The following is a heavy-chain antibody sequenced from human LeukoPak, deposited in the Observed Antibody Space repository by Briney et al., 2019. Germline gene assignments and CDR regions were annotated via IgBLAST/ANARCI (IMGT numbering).Heavy chain of an antibody. Sequence: PSETLSLTCTVSGYSISTGYYWDWIRQPPGKGLEWIGTFYHGGSTYYNPSLKSRVTISVDTSKNQFSLNLTSVTAADTALYYCARGEGATGKAFDIWGQGTMLTVSS. V-gene: IGHV4-38-2*02. CDR1: GYSISTGYY. D-gene: IGHD1-26*01. CDR2: FYHGGST. J-gene: IGHJ3*02. CDR3: ARGEGATGKAFDI.